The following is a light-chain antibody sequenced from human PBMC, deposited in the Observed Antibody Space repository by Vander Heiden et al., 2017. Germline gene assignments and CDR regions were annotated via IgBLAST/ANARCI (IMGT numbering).Light chain of an antibody. V-gene: IGKV1-9*01. CDR3: QQLNSYPAVT. CDR2: AAS. Sequence: DILLTLTPYFLSASVGDSVPTTCRASQDISNNLAWYQQKPGKAPKPLIYAASTLQSGVPSRFSGSGSGTEFTLTISSLQPEELATYYSQQLNSYPAVTFGPGTKVDVK. J-gene: IGKJ3*01. CDR1: QDISNN.